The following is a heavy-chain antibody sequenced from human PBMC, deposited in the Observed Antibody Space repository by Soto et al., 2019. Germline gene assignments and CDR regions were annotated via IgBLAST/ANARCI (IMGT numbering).Heavy chain of an antibody. V-gene: IGHV3-30*03. D-gene: IGHD6-19*01. CDR3: AIEKRASGSGWHTIDY. CDR2: ISYDGSNK. CDR1: GFTFSSYG. J-gene: IGHJ4*02. Sequence: GGSLRLSCAASGFTFSSYGMHWVRQAPGKGLEWVAVISYDGSNKYYADSVKGRFTISRDNSKNTLYLQMNSLRAEDTAVYYCAIEKRASGSGWHTIDYWGQGTLVTVSS.